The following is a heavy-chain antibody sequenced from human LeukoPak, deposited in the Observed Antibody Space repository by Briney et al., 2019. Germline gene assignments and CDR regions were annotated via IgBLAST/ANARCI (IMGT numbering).Heavy chain of an antibody. V-gene: IGHV3-7*01. D-gene: IGHD1-26*01. Sequence: GGSLRLSCAASGFTFSGYWMSWVRQTPEKGLEWVANIKQDGYEKYYVDSVKGRFTISRDNAENSLYLQMNSLRADDTAIYYCARDKIVGPTTLDYWGQGTLVTVSS. CDR2: IKQDGYEK. CDR3: ARDKIVGPTTLDY. CDR1: GFTFSGYW. J-gene: IGHJ4*02.